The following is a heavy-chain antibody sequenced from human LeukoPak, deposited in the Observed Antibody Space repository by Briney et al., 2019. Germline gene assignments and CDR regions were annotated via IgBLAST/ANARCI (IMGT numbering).Heavy chain of an antibody. CDR2: ISSDGSNT. Sequence: RGSLRLSCAASGCTFSEYYMHRVRRAPGKGLAGTSRISSDGSNTNYAEYVKRRFTISRVNAKNTLYLQMNSLRCEDTAVCDCQRVPYWRQGALLTVCS. CDR1: GCTFSEYY. J-gene: IGHJ4*02. CDR3: QRVPY. V-gene: IGHV3-74*01.